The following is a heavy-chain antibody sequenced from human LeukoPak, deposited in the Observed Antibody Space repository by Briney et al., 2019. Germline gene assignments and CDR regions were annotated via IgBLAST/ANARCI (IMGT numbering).Heavy chain of an antibody. CDR2: INTNTGNP. CDR1: GYTFTSYA. D-gene: IGHD5-18*01. V-gene: IGHV7-4-1*02. CDR3: ARGDTAMVTYYYYSMDV. J-gene: IGHJ6*02. Sequence: ASVKVSCKASGYTFTSYAMNWVRQAPGQGLEWMGWINTNTGNPTYAQGFTGRFVFSLDTSVSTAYLQISSLKAEGTAVYYCARGDTAMVTYYYYSMDVWGQGTTVTVSS.